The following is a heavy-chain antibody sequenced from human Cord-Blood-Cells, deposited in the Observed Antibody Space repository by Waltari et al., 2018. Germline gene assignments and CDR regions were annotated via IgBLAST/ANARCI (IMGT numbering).Heavy chain of an antibody. V-gene: IGHV1-46*01. CDR3: ARGAVLGLNYFDY. CDR1: GYTFTSYY. Sequence: QVQLVQSGAEVKKPGASVKVSCKASGYTFTSYYMHWVRQAPGQGLEWMGIINPSGGSTSYAKEFQGRVTMTRDTSTSTFYMELSSLRSEDTAVYYFARGAVLGLNYFDYWGQRTLVTVSS. D-gene: IGHD2-8*02. J-gene: IGHJ4*02. CDR2: INPSGGST.